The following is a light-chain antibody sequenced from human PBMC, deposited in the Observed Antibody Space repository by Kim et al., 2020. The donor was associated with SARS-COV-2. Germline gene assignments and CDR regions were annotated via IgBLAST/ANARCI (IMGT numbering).Light chain of an antibody. CDR3: QAWDGIVV. CDR1: DLDDKY. V-gene: IGLV3-1*01. J-gene: IGLJ2*01. Sequence: SYELTQPPSVSVSPGQTATITCSGDDLDDKYFSWYQQKPGQSPVLIIYQDTKRPSGIPARFSGANSGNTASLTISGTQPIDEAHYYCQAWDGIVVFGGGTQLTVL. CDR2: QDT.